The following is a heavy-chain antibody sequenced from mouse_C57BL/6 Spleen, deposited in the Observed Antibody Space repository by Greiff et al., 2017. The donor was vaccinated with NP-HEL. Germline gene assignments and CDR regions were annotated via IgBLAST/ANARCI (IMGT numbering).Heavy chain of an antibody. D-gene: IGHD2-4*01. J-gene: IGHJ2*01. Sequence: EVMLVESGGDLVKPGGSLKLSCAASGFTFTSYGMSWVRQTPDQRLEWVATISSGGSYTYYPDSVKGGVTITSDKAKNTLYLQMSRQKSKDTARYYCARERDYDARDDLDYWGQGTTLTVSS. CDR3: ARERDYDARDDLDY. CDR2: ISSGGSYT. CDR1: GFTFTSYG. V-gene: IGHV5-6*01.